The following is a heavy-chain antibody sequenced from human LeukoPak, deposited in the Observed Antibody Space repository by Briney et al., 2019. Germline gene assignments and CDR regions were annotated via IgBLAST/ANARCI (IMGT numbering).Heavy chain of an antibody. CDR3: AKEEYSTRYYYYGMDV. V-gene: IGHV3-23*01. CDR2: ISGGGDST. Sequence: GGSLRLSCAASGFTFSSYAMSWVRQAPGKGLGWVSAISGGGDSTFYADSVKGRFTISRDNSKNTLYLQMSSPRAEDTAIYYCAKEEYSTRYYYYGMDVWGRGTTVTVSS. D-gene: IGHD2-2*01. J-gene: IGHJ6*02. CDR1: GFTFSSYA.